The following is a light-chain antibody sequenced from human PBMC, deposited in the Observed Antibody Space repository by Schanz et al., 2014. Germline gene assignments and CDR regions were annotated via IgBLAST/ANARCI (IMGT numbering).Light chain of an antibody. CDR2: EGS. CDR1: SSDVGSYNT. Sequence: QSALTQPASVSGSPGQSITISCTGTSSDVGSYNTVSWYQQLPGKAPKLMIYEGSKRPSGVSNRFSGSKSGNTASLTISGLQAEDEADYYCSSYTSSSTLEVFGGGTKLTVL. V-gene: IGLV2-14*02. J-gene: IGLJ2*01. CDR3: SSYTSSSTLEV.